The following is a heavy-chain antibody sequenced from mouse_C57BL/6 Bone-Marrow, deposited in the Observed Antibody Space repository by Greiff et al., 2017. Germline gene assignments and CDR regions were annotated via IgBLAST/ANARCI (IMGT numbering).Heavy chain of an antibody. CDR3: TTSYGLSY. CDR2: IDPENGDT. D-gene: IGHD1-1*02. Sequence: VQLKESGAELVRPGASVKLSCTASGFNIKDDYMHWVKQRPEQGLEWIGWIDPENGDTAYASKFQGKATITADTSSNTAYLQLSSLTSEDTAVYYCTTSYGLSYWGQGPLVTVSA. CDR1: GFNIKDDY. J-gene: IGHJ3*01. V-gene: IGHV14-4*01.